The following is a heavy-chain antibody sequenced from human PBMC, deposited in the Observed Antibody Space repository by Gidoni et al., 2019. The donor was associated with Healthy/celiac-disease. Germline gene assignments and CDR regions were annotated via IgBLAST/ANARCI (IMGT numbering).Heavy chain of an antibody. V-gene: IGHV3-30*04. CDR1: GFTFSSYA. J-gene: IGHJ3*02. CDR3: ASLPSHAAFDI. CDR2: ISYDGSNK. Sequence: QVQLVESGGGVVQPGGSLRLSCAAPGFTFSSYAMHWVRQAPGKGLEWVAVISYDGSNKYYADSVKGRFTISRDNSKNTLYLQMNSLRAEDTAVYYCASLPSHAAFDIWGQGTMVTVSS.